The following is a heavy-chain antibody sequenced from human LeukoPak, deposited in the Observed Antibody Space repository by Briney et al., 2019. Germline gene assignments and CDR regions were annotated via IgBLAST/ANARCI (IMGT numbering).Heavy chain of an antibody. D-gene: IGHD1-26*01. Sequence: SETLSLTCTVSGGSISSSSYYWGWIRQPPGKGLEWIGSIYYSGSTYYNPSLKSRVTISVDTSKNQFSLKLSSVTAADTAVYYCACRRVGATRFDYWGQGTLVTVSS. J-gene: IGHJ4*02. CDR1: GGSISSSSYY. CDR3: ACRRVGATRFDY. V-gene: IGHV4-39*01. CDR2: IYYSGST.